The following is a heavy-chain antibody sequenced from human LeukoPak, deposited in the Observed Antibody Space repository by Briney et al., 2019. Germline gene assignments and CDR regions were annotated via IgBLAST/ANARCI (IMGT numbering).Heavy chain of an antibody. CDR2: VSGYNANT. V-gene: IGHV1-18*01. D-gene: IGHD3-3*01. J-gene: IGHJ5*02. CDR1: GYTFTSYG. Sequence: ASVKVSCKASGYTFTSYGISWVRQAPGQGLEWMGWVSGYNANTNYAQKFQGRVTMTTDTSTSSAYMELRSLRSDDTAVYYCASVAFWSGLNWFDPWGQGTLVTVSS. CDR3: ASVAFWSGLNWFDP.